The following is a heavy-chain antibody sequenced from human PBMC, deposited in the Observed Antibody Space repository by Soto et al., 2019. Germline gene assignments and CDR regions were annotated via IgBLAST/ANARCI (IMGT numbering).Heavy chain of an antibody. CDR1: GYTFTSYD. CDR2: MNPNSGNT. D-gene: IGHD6-13*01. J-gene: IGHJ5*02. Sequence: VQLVQSGAEVKKPGASVKVSCKASGYTFTSYDINWVRQATGQGLEWMGWMNPNSGNTGYAQKFQGRVTMTRNTSISTAYMELSSLRSEDTAVYYCARAEHSSSWYGGGGWFDPWGQGTLVTVSS. V-gene: IGHV1-8*01. CDR3: ARAEHSSSWYGGGGWFDP.